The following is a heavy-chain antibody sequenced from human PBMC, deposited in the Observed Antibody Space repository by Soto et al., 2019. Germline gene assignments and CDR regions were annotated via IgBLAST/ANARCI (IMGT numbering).Heavy chain of an antibody. CDR1: GFTFSDYY. V-gene: IGHV3-11*06. Sequence: PGGSLRLSCAASGFTFSDYYMSWIRQAPGKGLEWVSYISSSSSYTNYADSVKGRFTISRDNAKNSLYLQMNSLRAEDTAVYYCARDKIRGRIAAASNWFDPWGQGTLVTVSS. CDR2: ISSSSSYT. D-gene: IGHD6-13*01. J-gene: IGHJ5*02. CDR3: ARDKIRGRIAAASNWFDP.